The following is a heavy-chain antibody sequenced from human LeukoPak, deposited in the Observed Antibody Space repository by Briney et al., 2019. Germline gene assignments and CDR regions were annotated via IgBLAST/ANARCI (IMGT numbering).Heavy chain of an antibody. CDR2: IYTSGST. D-gene: IGHD1-26*01. CDR3: ARYREVGATVDY. J-gene: IGHJ4*02. CDR1: GGSISSGSYY. V-gene: IGHV4-61*02. Sequence: SQTRSLTCTVSGGSISSGSYYWSWIRQPAGKGLEWIGRIYTSGSTNYNPSLKSRVTISVDTSKNQFSLTLSSVTAADTAVYYCARYREVGATVDYWGQGTLVTVSS.